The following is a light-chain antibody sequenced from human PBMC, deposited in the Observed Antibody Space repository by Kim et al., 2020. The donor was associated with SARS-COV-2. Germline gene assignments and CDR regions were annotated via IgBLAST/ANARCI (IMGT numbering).Light chain of an antibody. J-gene: IGLJ2*01. Sequence: PGKPARITCGRNTIGRKGVLWYQQDPSQTPLLVIYYDSARPTGIPERFSGSNSGNTATLTISRVEAGDEADYFCQVWDSSSDHEVVFGGGPQLTVL. CDR2: YDS. CDR3: QVWDSSSDHEVV. CDR1: TIGRKG. V-gene: IGLV3-21*04.